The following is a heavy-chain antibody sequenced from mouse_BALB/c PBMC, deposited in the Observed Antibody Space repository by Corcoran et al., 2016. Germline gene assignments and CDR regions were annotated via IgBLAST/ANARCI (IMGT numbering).Heavy chain of an antibody. V-gene: IGHV1-9*01. Sequence: QVQLQQSGAELMKPGVSVKISCKVTGYTFSRYWIEWIKQRPGHGLECIGEILPGSGNTYYIEKFKGKATFTADTSSNTAYIQLSSLTSEDSAVYYWARKGGTYWGQGTLVTVSA. CDR3: ARKGGTY. CDR1: GYTFSRYW. J-gene: IGHJ3*01. CDR2: ILPGSGNT.